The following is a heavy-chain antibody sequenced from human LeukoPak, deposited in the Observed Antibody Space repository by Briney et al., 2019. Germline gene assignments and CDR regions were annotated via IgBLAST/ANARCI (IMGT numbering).Heavy chain of an antibody. Sequence: SVKVSCKASGGTFSSYAISWVRQAPGQGLEWMGGIIPIFGTANYAQKFQGRVTITADKSTSTAYMELSSLRSEDTAVYYCARRGYFDCNDAFDIWGQGTMVTVSS. V-gene: IGHV1-69*06. CDR3: ARRGYFDCNDAFDI. J-gene: IGHJ3*02. CDR1: GGTFSSYA. CDR2: IIPIFGTA. D-gene: IGHD3-9*01.